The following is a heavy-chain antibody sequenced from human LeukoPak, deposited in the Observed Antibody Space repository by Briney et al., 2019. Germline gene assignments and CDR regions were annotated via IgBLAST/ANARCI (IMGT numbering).Heavy chain of an antibody. Sequence: GGSLRLSCAASAFTLSSYGMHWVRQAPGKGLEWVAVISYDGSYKYCADSVKGRFTISRDNPKNTLYLQMNSLRVENTAVYYCARGHISVPALDYWGQGTLLTVSS. CDR2: ISYDGSYK. V-gene: IGHV3-30*03. J-gene: IGHJ4*02. D-gene: IGHD6-19*01. CDR1: AFTLSSYG. CDR3: ARGHISVPALDY.